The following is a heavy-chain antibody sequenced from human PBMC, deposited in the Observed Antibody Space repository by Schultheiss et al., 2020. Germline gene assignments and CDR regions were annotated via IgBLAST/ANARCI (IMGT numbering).Heavy chain of an antibody. J-gene: IGHJ4*02. V-gene: IGHV3-48*03. CDR2: ISSSGSTI. Sequence: GGSLRLSCAASGFTFSSYAMHWVRQAPGKGLEWVSYISSSGSTIYYADSVKGRFTISRDNAKNTLYLQMNSLRAEDTAVYYCAKDQEKLETWGQGTLVTVSS. D-gene: IGHD6-13*01. CDR1: GFTFSSYA. CDR3: AKDQEKLET.